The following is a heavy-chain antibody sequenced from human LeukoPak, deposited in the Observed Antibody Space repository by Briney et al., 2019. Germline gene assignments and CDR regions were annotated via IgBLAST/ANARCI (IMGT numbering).Heavy chain of an antibody. CDR1: GFTFDDYA. D-gene: IGHD6-19*01. CDR3: AKGPSGIAVTGSPKYFQH. Sequence: GGSLRLSCAASGFTFDDYAMHWVRQAPGKGLEWVSGISWNSSSIDYVDSVKGRFTISRDNAKNSLYLQMNSLRAEDTALYYCAKGPSGIAVTGSPKYFQHWGQGTLVTVSS. V-gene: IGHV3-9*01. J-gene: IGHJ1*01. CDR2: ISWNSSSI.